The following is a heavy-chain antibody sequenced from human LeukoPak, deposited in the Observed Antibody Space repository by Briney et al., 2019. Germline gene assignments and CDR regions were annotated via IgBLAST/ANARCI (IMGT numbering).Heavy chain of an antibody. V-gene: IGHV3-30*03. J-gene: IGHJ4*02. Sequence: PGGSLRLSCAASGFTFSSYGMHGVRQAPGKGLEWVAFISYDGSKKYYADSVQGRFTISRDNSKNTLYLQMNSLRVEDTAVYYCARHISGSYLDYWGQGTLVTVSS. D-gene: IGHD3-16*02. CDR3: ARHISGSYLDY. CDR2: ISYDGSKK. CDR1: GFTFSSYG.